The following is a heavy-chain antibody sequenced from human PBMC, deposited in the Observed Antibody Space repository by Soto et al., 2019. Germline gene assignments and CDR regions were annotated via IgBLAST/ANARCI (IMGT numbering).Heavy chain of an antibody. V-gene: IGHV1-18*01. CDR2: ISADNDNT. D-gene: IGHD5-12*01. J-gene: IGHJ4*02. CDR1: GYTFTKYG. CDR3: ARGTSGYDYGLFDF. Sequence: VPLVQSGGEVRKPGASVTVSCRASGYTFTKYGIIWVRQAPGQGLEWMGWISADNDNTNYAQNLQGRVTMTTDTSTSTAYMQLRSLRSDDTAVYFCARGTSGYDYGLFDFWGQGTLVTVSS.